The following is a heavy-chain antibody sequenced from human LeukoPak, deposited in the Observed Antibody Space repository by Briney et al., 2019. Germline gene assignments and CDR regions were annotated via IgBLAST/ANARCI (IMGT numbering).Heavy chain of an antibody. J-gene: IGHJ5*02. CDR3: ASSGSFS. D-gene: IGHD3-10*01. CDR1: XXTFTSYD. V-gene: IGHV1-8*01. Sequence: XXSCKAXXXTFTSYDINWVRQATGQGLEWMGWMNPNSGNTGYAQKFQGRVTMTRNTSISTAYMELSSLRSEDTAVYYCASSGSFSWGQGTLVTVSA. CDR2: MNPNSGNT.